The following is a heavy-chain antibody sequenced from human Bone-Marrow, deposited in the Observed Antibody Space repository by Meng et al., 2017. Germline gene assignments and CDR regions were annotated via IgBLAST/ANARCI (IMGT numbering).Heavy chain of an antibody. CDR1: GYTFTSYG. J-gene: IGHJ5*02. CDR3: ARSNYDILTGYYIWWFDP. D-gene: IGHD3-9*01. V-gene: IGHV1-18*01. Sequence: ASVKVSCKASGYTFTSYGISWVRQAPGQGLEWMGWISAYNGNTNYAQKLQSRVTMTTDTSTSTAYMELRSLRSDDTAVYYCARSNYDILTGYYIWWFDPWGQGTLVTVSS. CDR2: ISAYNGNT.